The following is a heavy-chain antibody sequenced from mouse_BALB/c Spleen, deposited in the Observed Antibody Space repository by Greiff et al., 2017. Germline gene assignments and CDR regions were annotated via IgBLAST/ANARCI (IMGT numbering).Heavy chain of an antibody. CDR2: INSNGGST. V-gene: IGHV5-6-3*01. Sequence: EVKLQESGGGLVQPGGSLKLSCAASGFTFSSYGMSWVRQTPDKRLELVATINSNGGSTYYPDSVKGRFTISRDNAKNTLYLQMSSLKSEDTAMYYCARAYYGNYFDYWGQGTTLTVSS. J-gene: IGHJ2*01. CDR3: ARAYYGNYFDY. CDR1: GFTFSSYG. D-gene: IGHD2-10*01.